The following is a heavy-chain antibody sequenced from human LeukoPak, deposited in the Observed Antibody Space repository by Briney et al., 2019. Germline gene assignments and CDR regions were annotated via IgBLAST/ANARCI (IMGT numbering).Heavy chain of an antibody. Sequence: ASVKVSCKASGGTFSSYAISWVRQAPGQGLEWMGWINPNSGGTNSAQKFQGRVSMTRDTSINTAYMEMRRLRSDDTAVYYCASGFMGYDRGGYYDDAFDIWGQGTMVTVSS. J-gene: IGHJ3*02. CDR1: GGTFSSYA. D-gene: IGHD3-22*01. V-gene: IGHV1-2*02. CDR2: INPNSGGT. CDR3: ASGFMGYDRGGYYDDAFDI.